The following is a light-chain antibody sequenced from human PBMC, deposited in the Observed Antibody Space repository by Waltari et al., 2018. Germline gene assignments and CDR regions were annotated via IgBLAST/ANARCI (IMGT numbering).Light chain of an antibody. CDR3: CSYAGRYSYV. J-gene: IGLJ1*01. V-gene: IGLV2-11*01. Sequence: QSALTQPRSVSGSPGQSVTISCTGASGDVGGYNYVSWYQQPPGKAPKLMIYDASKRPSGVPDRFFGSKSGDTASLTISGLRAEDEADYYCCSYAGRYSYVFGTGTKVTVL. CDR2: DAS. CDR1: SGDVGGYNY.